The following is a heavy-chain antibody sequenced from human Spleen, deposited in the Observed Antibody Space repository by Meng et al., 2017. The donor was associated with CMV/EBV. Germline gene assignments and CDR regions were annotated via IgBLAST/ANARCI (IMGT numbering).Heavy chain of an antibody. CDR2: TSDDGSGQ. D-gene: IGHD4-17*01. V-gene: IGHV3-30*04. CDR3: ARIGGVSYGKYVGGWFDP. Sequence: FSFGSHAMHWVRQAPAKGLEWVAATSDDGSGQHYADSVKGRFTISRDNSKNTLTLQMNSLRAEDTAVYYCARIGGVSYGKYVGGWFDPWGQGTLVTVSS. J-gene: IGHJ5*02. CDR1: FSFGSHA.